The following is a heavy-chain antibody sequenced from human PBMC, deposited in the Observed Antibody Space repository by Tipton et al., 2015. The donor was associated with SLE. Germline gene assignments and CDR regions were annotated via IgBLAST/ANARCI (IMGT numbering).Heavy chain of an antibody. V-gene: IGHV1-18*01. Sequence: QLVQSGPEVKKPGASVKASCQASGYTFTRNGITWVRQAPGQGLQWMGWISTYNRNTDYAQEFQDRVTMTTDTSTATVYMELRSLRSDDTAVYYCARTGYASKWSPYDYWGQGTLVTVSS. J-gene: IGHJ4*02. CDR1: GYTFTRNG. D-gene: IGHD6-13*01. CDR2: ISTYNRNT. CDR3: ARTGYASKWSPYDY.